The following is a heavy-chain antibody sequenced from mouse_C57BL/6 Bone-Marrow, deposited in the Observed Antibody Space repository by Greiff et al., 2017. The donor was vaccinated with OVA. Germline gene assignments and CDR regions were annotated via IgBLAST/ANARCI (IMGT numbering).Heavy chain of an antibody. D-gene: IGHD2-2*01. CDR3: TRLYGYDEGFAY. Sequence: QVQLQQSGAELVRPGASVTLSCKASGYTFTDYEMHWVKQTPVHGLEWIGAIDPETGGTAYNQKFKGKAILTADKSSSTAYMELRSLTSEDSAVYYCTRLYGYDEGFAYWGQGTLVTVSA. V-gene: IGHV1-15*01. CDR1: GYTFTDYE. CDR2: IDPETGGT. J-gene: IGHJ3*01.